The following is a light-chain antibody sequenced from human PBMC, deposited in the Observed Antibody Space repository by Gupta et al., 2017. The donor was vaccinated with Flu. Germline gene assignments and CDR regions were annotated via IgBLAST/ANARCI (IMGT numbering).Light chain of an antibody. CDR2: DVT. Sequence: GGSYNYVSWYPQHPGKAPKLIIYDVTNRPSGVSDRFSVSKSGNTASLTMSGLQPEDEAAYYCSSYTFTSALVFVVGTKFTVL. J-gene: IGLJ2*01. CDR1: GGSYNY. V-gene: IGLV2-14*04. CDR3: SSYTFTSALV.